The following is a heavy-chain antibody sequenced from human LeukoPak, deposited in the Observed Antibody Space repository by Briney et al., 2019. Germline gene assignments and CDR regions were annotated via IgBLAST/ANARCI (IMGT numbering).Heavy chain of an antibody. D-gene: IGHD5-18*01. J-gene: IGHJ6*03. CDR1: GFSFTSYS. CDR2: ISSSSSYI. CDR3: ATTGVDTVGRYYYYMDV. Sequence: GGSLRLSCAAAGFSFTSYSINWVRQAAGKGLEWVSSISSSSSYIYYADSVKGRFTISRDNAKNSLYLQMNSLKAEDTAVYYCATTGVDTVGRYYYYMDVWGKGTTVTVSS. V-gene: IGHV3-21*01.